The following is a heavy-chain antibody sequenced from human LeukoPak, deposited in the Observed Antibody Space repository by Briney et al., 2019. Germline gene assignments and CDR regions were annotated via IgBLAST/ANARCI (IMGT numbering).Heavy chain of an antibody. D-gene: IGHD4-11*01. CDR2: IYSGGET. V-gene: IGHV4-39*02. CDR1: GDSISSSHYY. Sequence: SETLSLTCTVSGDSISSSHYYWGWIRQSPGKGLEWIGSIYSGGETHYNPSLNSRVTIFLDTSKNRFSLNLISVTATDTAVYYCVRDYSNFVQGDWGQGALVTVSS. J-gene: IGHJ4*02. CDR3: VRDYSNFVQGD.